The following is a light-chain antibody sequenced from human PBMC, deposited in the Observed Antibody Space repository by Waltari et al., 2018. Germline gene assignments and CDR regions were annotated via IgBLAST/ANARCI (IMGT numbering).Light chain of an antibody. CDR1: SSNIGAGYD. V-gene: IGLV1-40*01. CDR3: QSYDSSLSGFYV. CDR2: YNT. J-gene: IGLJ1*01. Sequence: QSVLTQPPSVSGAPGQRVTISCTGSSSNIGAGYDVHWYQKLPGTAPKLLIYYNTNRPSGGPDPFFGSKSGTSASLAITGLQAEDEADYYCQSYDSSLSGFYVFGTGTRVTVL.